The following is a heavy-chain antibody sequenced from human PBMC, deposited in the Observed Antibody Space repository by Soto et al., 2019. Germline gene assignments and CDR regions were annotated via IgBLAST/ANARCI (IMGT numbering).Heavy chain of an antibody. V-gene: IGHV3-23*01. CDR2: ISGSGGST. D-gene: IGHD3-10*01. Sequence: EVQLLESGGGLVQPGGSLRLSCAASGFTFSSYAMSWVRQAPGKGLGWVSAISGSGGSTYYADSVKGRFTISRDNSKNTLYLQMNSLRAEDTAVYYCASYYGSGTLYGMDVWGQGTTGTVSS. J-gene: IGHJ6*02. CDR3: ASYYGSGTLYGMDV. CDR1: GFTFSSYA.